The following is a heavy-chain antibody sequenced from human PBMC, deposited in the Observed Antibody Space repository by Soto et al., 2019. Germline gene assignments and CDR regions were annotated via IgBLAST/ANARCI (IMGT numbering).Heavy chain of an antibody. Sequence: LSLTCSVSGGSINSGDYYWSWIRQHPGKGLDWIGYIYYSGSTYYSPTLKSRVTISLDTSRNQFALKLSSMTAADTAVYYCAAAPKLRYFDWHGEVALDIWGQGTLVTVSS. V-gene: IGHV4-31*03. CDR2: IYYSGST. CDR1: GGSINSGDYY. D-gene: IGHD3-9*01. CDR3: AAAPKLRYFDWHGEVALDI. J-gene: IGHJ3*02.